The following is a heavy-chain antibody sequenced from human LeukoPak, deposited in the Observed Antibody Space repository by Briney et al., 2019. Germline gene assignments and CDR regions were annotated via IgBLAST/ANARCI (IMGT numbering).Heavy chain of an antibody. CDR1: GFTFSSCW. CDR2: INTDGIST. J-gene: IGHJ5*02. CDR3: AKDTGTARLAYNWFDP. Sequence: GGSLRLSCAASGFTFSSCWMHWVRQAPGKGLVWVSRINTDGISTSYADSVRGRFTISRDNAKNTLYLQMNSLRAEDTAVYYCAKDTGTARLAYNWFDPWGQGTLVTVSS. V-gene: IGHV3-74*01. D-gene: IGHD2-8*02.